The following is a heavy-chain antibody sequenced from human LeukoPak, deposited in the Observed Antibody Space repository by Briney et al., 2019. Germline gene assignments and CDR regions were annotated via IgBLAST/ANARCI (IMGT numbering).Heavy chain of an antibody. CDR2: IYYSGST. V-gene: IGHV4-59*01. CDR3: ARVVAATQNFDN. D-gene: IGHD2-15*01. Sequence: PSETLTLTCTVSGGSISRYYWSWIRQPPGKGLEWIGYIYYSGSTSYNPSLKSRVTISVDTSKNQFSLNLSSVTAADTAVYYCARVVAATQNFDNWGQGTLVTVSS. J-gene: IGHJ4*02. CDR1: GGSISRYY.